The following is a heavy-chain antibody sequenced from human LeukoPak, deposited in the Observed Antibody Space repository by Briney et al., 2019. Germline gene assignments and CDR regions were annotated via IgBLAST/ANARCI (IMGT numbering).Heavy chain of an antibody. CDR2: IIPILGIA. CDR3: ARMGIAVAGPNDY. Sequence: SVKVSCTASGGTFSSYAISWVRQAPGQGLEWVGRIIPILGIANYAQKFQGRVTITADKSTSTAYMELSSLRSEDTAVYYCARMGIAVAGPNDYWGQGTLVTVSS. CDR1: GGTFSSYA. D-gene: IGHD6-19*01. V-gene: IGHV1-69*04. J-gene: IGHJ4*02.